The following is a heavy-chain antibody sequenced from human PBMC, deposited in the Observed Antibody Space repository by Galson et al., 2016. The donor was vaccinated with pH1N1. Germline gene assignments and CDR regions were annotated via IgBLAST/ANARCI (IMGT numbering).Heavy chain of an antibody. CDR3: ARLARGERLFYFDY. Sequence: ETLSLTCNVSGASISSYYWGWIRQPPGKGLEWIGSIYYSGSTYYNPSLKSRVTISVDTSRNQFSLKLSSVTAADTAVYYCARLARGERLFYFDYWGQGTLVTVSS. CDR1: GASISSYY. CDR2: IYYSGST. D-gene: IGHD1-26*01. J-gene: IGHJ4*02. V-gene: IGHV4-39*01.